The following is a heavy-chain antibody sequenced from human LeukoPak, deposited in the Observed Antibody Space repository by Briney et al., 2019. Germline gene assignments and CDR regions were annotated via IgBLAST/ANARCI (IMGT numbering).Heavy chain of an antibody. CDR1: GYIFTSDG. CDR2: INPSGGST. J-gene: IGHJ4*02. Sequence: ASVKVSCKASGYIFTSDGISWVRQAPGQGLEWMGIINPSGGSTSYAQKFQGRVTMTRDTSTSTVYMELSSLRSEDTAVYYCARAGLWFGELWSARFDYWGQGTLVTVSS. CDR3: ARAGLWFGELWSARFDY. V-gene: IGHV1-46*01. D-gene: IGHD3-10*01.